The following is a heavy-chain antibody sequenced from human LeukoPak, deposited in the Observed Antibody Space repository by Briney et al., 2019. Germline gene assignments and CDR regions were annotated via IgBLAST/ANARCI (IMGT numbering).Heavy chain of an antibody. CDR3: ARARLTAAAGITFIGYFDY. Sequence: SETLSLTCTVSGDSIKSYYWSWIRQPAGKGLEWIGRIYTSGSTNYNPSLKSRVTMSVDTSKNQFSLKLSSVTAADTAVYYCARARLTAAAGITFIGYFDYWGQGTLVTVSS. V-gene: IGHV4-4*07. J-gene: IGHJ4*02. CDR1: GDSIKSYY. CDR2: IYTSGST. D-gene: IGHD6-13*01.